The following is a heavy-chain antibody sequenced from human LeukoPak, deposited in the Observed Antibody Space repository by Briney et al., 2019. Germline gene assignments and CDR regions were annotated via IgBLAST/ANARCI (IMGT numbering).Heavy chain of an antibody. CDR3: AKGSRGSCRGAYCYSFDN. CDR1: GFTFSSYT. V-gene: IGHV3-23*01. Sequence: GGSLRLSCAASGFTFSSYTMNWVRQAPGKGLEWVSAISGSDPGTYYADSVKGRFTISRVNSRSTLYLQMNRLRVEDTAVYYCAKGSRGSCRGAYCYSFDNWGQGAVVTVSS. D-gene: IGHD2-21*02. J-gene: IGHJ4*02. CDR2: ISGSDPGT.